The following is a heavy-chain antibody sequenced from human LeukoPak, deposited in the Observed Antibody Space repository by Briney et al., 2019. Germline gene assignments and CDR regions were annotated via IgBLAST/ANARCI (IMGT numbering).Heavy chain of an antibody. J-gene: IGHJ6*02. CDR2: ISSSSSTI. D-gene: IGHD3-3*01. Sequence: GGSLRLSCAASGFTFGSYSMNWVRQAPGKGLEWVSYISSSSSTIYYADSVKGRFTISRDNTKNSLYLQMNSLRDEDTAVYYCARMMLGTDYDFWSGYYPNNYYYYGMDVWGQGTTVTVSS. CDR3: ARMMLGTDYDFWSGYYPNNYYYYGMDV. V-gene: IGHV3-48*02. CDR1: GFTFGSYS.